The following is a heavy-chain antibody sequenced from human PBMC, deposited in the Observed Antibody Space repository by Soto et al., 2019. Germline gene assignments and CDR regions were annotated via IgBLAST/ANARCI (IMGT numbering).Heavy chain of an antibody. CDR1: GGTFSSYA. CDR2: IIPIFGTA. D-gene: IGHD3-22*01. V-gene: IGHV1-69*13. CDR3: ARGRLNYYDSSGYYKGRYFDD. Sequence: SVKVSCKASGGTFSSYAISWVRQAPGQGLEWMGGIIPIFGTANYAQKFQGRVTITADESTSTAYMELSSLRSEDTAVYYCARGRLNYYDSSGYYKGRYFDDWGQGTLVTVSS. J-gene: IGHJ4*02.